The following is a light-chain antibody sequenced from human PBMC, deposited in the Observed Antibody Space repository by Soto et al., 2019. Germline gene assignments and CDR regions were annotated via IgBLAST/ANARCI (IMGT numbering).Light chain of an antibody. CDR2: DTS. CDR3: QQYSNWPPIT. V-gene: IGKV3-15*01. CDR1: QSVSIH. J-gene: IGKJ1*01. Sequence: ETVMTQSPGTLSVSLGERATLSCRASQSVSIHLAWYQQKPGQAPRLLIYDTSTRATGIPARFSGSGSGTEFTLTISRLQSEDFAVYYCQQYSNWPPITFGQGTKVDIK.